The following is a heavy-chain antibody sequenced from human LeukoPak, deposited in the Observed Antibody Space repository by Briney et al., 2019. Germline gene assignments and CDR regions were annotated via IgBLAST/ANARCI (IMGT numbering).Heavy chain of an antibody. Sequence: GGSLRLSCAASGFTFSSYSMNWVRQAPGKGLEWVSSISSSSSYIYYADSVKGRFTISRDNAKNSLYLQMNSLRAEDTAVYYCAKQDYYDSSWFDYWGQGTLVTVSS. D-gene: IGHD3-22*01. CDR2: ISSSSSYI. J-gene: IGHJ4*02. V-gene: IGHV3-21*01. CDR3: AKQDYYDSSWFDY. CDR1: GFTFSSYS.